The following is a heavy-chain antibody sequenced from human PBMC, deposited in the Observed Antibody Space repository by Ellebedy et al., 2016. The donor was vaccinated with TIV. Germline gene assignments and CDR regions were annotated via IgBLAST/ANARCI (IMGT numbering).Heavy chain of an antibody. V-gene: IGHV3-23*01. Sequence: GESLKISCTASGFNLSHFAMCWVRQTPGKGLEWVSGICGNGGGISYSDSVKGRFTISRDNSKNTLYLHMNSLRAEDTATYYCAKEQDTGDGRCVFDIWGQGTKVTVSS. CDR2: ICGNGGGI. CDR1: GFNLSHFA. J-gene: IGHJ3*02. D-gene: IGHD5-24*01. CDR3: AKEQDTGDGRCVFDI.